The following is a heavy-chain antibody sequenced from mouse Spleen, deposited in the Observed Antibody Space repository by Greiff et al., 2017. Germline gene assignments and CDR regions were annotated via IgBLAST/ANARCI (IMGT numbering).Heavy chain of an antibody. V-gene: IGHV1-69*01. CDR2: IDPSDSYT. Sequence: QVQLKQPGAELVMPGTSVKLSCKASGYTFTSYWMHWVKQRPGQGLEWIGEIDPSDSYTNYNQKFKGKATLTVDKSSSTVYMHLSSLTSEDSAVYYCARRGTSGFAYWGQGTLVTVSA. D-gene: IGHD3-1*01. J-gene: IGHJ3*01. CDR1: GYTFTSYW. CDR3: ARRGTSGFAY.